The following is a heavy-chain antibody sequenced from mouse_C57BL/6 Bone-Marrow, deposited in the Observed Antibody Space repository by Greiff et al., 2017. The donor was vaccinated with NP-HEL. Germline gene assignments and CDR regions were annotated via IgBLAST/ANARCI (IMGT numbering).Heavy chain of an antibody. V-gene: IGHV1-69*01. CDR1: GYTFTSYW. CDR3: ARIYYYGSSSVYFDY. CDR2: IDPSDSYT. D-gene: IGHD1-1*01. J-gene: IGHJ2*01. Sequence: SGAELVMPGASVKLSCKASGYTFTSYWMHWVKQRPGQGLEWIGEIDPSDSYTNYNQKFKGKSTLTVDKSSSTAYMQLSSLTSEDSAVYYCARIYYYGSSSVYFDYWGQGTTLTVSS.